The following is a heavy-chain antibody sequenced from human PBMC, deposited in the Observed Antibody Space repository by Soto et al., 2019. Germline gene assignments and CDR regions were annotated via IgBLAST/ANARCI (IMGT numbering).Heavy chain of an antibody. D-gene: IGHD6-19*01. CDR2: ISSNGGST. V-gene: IGHV3-64*01. CDR1: GFTFSNYA. J-gene: IGHJ6*02. Sequence: EVPLVESGGGLVQPGGSLRLSCAASGFTFSNYAMHWVRQAPGKGLEYVSAISSNGGSTYYANSVKGRFTISRDNSKNTLYLQMGSLRAEDMAVYYCARCIAVAGTVCHYYGMDVWGQGTTVTVSS. CDR3: ARCIAVAGTVCHYYGMDV.